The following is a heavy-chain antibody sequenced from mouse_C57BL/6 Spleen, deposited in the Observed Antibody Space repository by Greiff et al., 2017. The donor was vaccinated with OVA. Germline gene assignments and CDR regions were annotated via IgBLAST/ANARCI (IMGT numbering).Heavy chain of an antibody. Sequence: QVQLQQPGAELVKPGASVKLSCKASGYTFTSYWMHWVKQRPGRGLEWIGRIDPNSGGTKYNEKFKGKATLTVDKPSSTAYMQLRSLTSEGSAVYYCARDYYGSSSWYFDDWGTGTTVTVSA. J-gene: IGHJ1*03. CDR2: IDPNSGGT. CDR3: ARDYYGSSSWYFDD. V-gene: IGHV1-72*01. D-gene: IGHD1-1*01. CDR1: GYTFTSYW.